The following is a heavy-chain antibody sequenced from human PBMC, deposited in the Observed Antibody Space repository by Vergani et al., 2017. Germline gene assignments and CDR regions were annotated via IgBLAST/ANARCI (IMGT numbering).Heavy chain of an antibody. CDR2: IKQDGSEK. CDR1: GYTFGHFD. CDR3: ARVLLPVVAATYNYYGMDV. Sequence: EQLLQSGGGVVQPGGSLRLSCIGSGYTFGHFDMHWVRQAPGKGLEWVANIKQDGSEKYYVDSVKGRFTISRDNAKNSLYLQMNSLRAEDTAVYYCARVLLPVVAATYNYYGMDVWGQGTTVTVSS. D-gene: IGHD2-15*01. V-gene: IGHV3-7*01. J-gene: IGHJ6*02.